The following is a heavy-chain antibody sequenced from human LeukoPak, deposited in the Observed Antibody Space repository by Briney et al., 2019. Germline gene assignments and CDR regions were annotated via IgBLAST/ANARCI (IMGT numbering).Heavy chain of an antibody. J-gene: IGHJ6*03. D-gene: IGHD2-8*01. CDR1: GGTFSSYA. Sequence: SVKVSCKASGGTFSSYAISWVRQAPGQGLEWMGGIIPIFGTANYAQKFQGRVTITADKSTSTAYMELSSLRSEDTAVYYCARGGLRVMVYRLYYMDVWGKGTTVTVSS. CDR2: IIPIFGTA. CDR3: ARGGLRVMVYRLYYMDV. V-gene: IGHV1-69*06.